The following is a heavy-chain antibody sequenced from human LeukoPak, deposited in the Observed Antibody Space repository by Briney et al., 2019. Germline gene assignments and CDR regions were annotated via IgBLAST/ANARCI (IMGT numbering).Heavy chain of an antibody. V-gene: IGHV1-2*02. CDR1: GYTFTGYY. CDR2: IDPNSGGT. J-gene: IGHJ3*02. CDR3: ARIRSWCAFDI. D-gene: IGHD2-8*02. Sequence: GASVKVSCKASGYTFTGYYMHWVRQAPGQGLEWMGWIDPNSGGTNYAQKFQGRVTMTRDTSISTAYMELSSLRSEDTAVYYCARIRSWCAFDIWGQGTMVTVSS.